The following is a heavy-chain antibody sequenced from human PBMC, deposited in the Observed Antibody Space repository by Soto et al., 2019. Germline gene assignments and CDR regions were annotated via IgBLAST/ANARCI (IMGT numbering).Heavy chain of an antibody. V-gene: IGHV3-13*01. CDR2: IGTAGDT. CDR1: GFTFSSYD. CDR3: ARGAVAGYYYYYGMDV. Sequence: GGSLILSCAASGFTFSSYDMHWVRQATGKGLEWVSAIGTAGDTYYPGSVKGRFTISRENAKNSLYLQMNSLRAGDTAVYYCARGAVAGYYYYYGMDVWGQGTTVTVSS. J-gene: IGHJ6*02. D-gene: IGHD6-19*01.